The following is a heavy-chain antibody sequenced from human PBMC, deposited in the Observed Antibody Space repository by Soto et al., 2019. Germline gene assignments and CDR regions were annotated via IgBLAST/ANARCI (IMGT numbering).Heavy chain of an antibody. J-gene: IGHJ4*02. CDR1: GFTFSSYE. V-gene: IGHV3-48*03. D-gene: IGHD3-3*01. CDR2: ISSSGSTI. CDR3: ARDSTIFGAHFDY. Sequence: EVQLVESGGGLVQPGGSLRLSCAASGFTFSSYEMNWVRQAPGKGLEWVSYISSSGSTIYYADSVKGRFTISRDNAKNSLYLQMNSLSAEDTAVYYCARDSTIFGAHFDYWGQGTLVTVSS.